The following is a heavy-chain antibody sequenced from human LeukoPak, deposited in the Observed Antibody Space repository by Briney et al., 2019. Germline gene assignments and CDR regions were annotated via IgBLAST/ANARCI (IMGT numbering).Heavy chain of an antibody. CDR2: IRYDGSNK. Sequence: GGSLRLSCAASGFTFSSYGMHWVRQAPGKGLEWVAFIRYDGSNKYYADSVKGRFTISRDNSKNTLYLQMNSLRAEDTAVYYCAKDQRKVTTTLDYWGQGTLVTVSS. CDR3: AKDQRKVTTTLDY. V-gene: IGHV3-30*02. CDR1: GFTFSSYG. J-gene: IGHJ4*02. D-gene: IGHD4-17*01.